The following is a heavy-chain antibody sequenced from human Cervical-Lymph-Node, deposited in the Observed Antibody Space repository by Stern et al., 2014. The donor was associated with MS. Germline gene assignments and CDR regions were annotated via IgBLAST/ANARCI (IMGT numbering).Heavy chain of an antibody. CDR1: GFIFSDYT. Sequence: EVQLEESGGGLVKPGGSLRLSCAASGFIFSDYTMTWVRQAPGKGLEWVSSISRDASNIYYADTVRGRFTISRDNAKKSLYLQMNSLRAEDTAVYYCARRAAAKGLDYWGQGTLVAVSS. D-gene: IGHD2-2*01. V-gene: IGHV3-21*01. CDR2: ISRDASNI. J-gene: IGHJ4*02. CDR3: ARRAAAKGLDY.